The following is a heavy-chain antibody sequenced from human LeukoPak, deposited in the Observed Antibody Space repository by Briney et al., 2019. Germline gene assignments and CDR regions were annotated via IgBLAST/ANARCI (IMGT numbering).Heavy chain of an antibody. V-gene: IGHV4-4*02. J-gene: IGHJ4*02. Sequence: SETLSLTCDVSGGSISNTNWWSWVRQPPGQGLEWIGEVSLAGQTNYNPSLNGRVTMSLDESSNQLSLKLTSVTAADTAIYYCSGESGAFCPFGYWGQGTLVIVPS. D-gene: IGHD1-26*01. CDR1: GGSISNTNW. CDR2: VSLAGQT. CDR3: SGESGAFCPFGY.